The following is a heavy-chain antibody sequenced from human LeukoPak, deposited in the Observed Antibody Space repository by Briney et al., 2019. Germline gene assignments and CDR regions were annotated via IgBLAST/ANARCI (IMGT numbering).Heavy chain of an antibody. CDR1: GCSISSGGYY. D-gene: IGHD6-6*01. Sequence: SETLSLTCTVSGCSISSGGYYWSWIRQPPGKGLEWIGYIYHSGSTFYNPSLKSRVTISVDRSKNQFSLKLSSVTAADTAVYYCASIPSYYFDYWGQGTLVTVSS. V-gene: IGHV4-30-2*01. J-gene: IGHJ4*02. CDR3: ASIPSYYFDY. CDR2: IYHSGST.